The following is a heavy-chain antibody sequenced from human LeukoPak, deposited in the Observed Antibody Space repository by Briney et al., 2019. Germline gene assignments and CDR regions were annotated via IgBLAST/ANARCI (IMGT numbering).Heavy chain of an antibody. CDR2: IIPIFGIA. Sequence: SVKVSCKASGGTFSSYAISWVRQAPGQGLEWMGRIIPIFGIANYAQKFQGRVTITADKSTSTAYMELSSLRSEDTAVYYCAGGGSYYSRDNWFDPWGQEPWSPSPQ. D-gene: IGHD1-26*01. CDR3: AGGGSYYSRDNWFDP. J-gene: IGHJ5*02. V-gene: IGHV1-69*04. CDR1: GGTFSSYA.